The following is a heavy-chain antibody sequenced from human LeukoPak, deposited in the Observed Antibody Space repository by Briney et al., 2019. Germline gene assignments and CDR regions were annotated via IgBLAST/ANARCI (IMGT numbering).Heavy chain of an antibody. CDR2: IYYSGSS. J-gene: IGHJ4*02. V-gene: IGHV4-59*01. CDR3: GSTIYNPSLKSRVTISVDASKIQCSLKLSSVTAADTAVYYCAGVPVDTAMVSRYFDY. CDR1: GGSISSYY. D-gene: IGHD3-10*01. Sequence: SETLSLTCTVSGGSISSYYWSWIRQPPGKGLEWIGYIYYSGSSNYNPSLESRITFSVDTSNTQLLLKRSSVTEAAPSVYYSGSTIYNPSLKSRVTISVDASKIQCSLKLSSVTAADTAVYYCAGVPVDTAMVSRYFDYWGQGTLVTVSS.